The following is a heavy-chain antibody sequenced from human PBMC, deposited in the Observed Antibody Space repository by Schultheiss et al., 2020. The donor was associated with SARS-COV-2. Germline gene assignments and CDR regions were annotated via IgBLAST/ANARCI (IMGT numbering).Heavy chain of an antibody. D-gene: IGHD2-15*01. Sequence: GGSLRLSCAASGFTFSNAWMSWVRQAPGKGLEWVGRIKSKTDGWTTDYAAPVKGRFTISRDDSKNTLYLQMNSLKTEDTAVYYCTTAVVVAAKAFGYWGQGTLVTVSS. V-gene: IGHV3-15*01. J-gene: IGHJ4*02. CDR1: GFTFSNAW. CDR2: IKSKTDGWTT. CDR3: TTAVVVAAKAFGY.